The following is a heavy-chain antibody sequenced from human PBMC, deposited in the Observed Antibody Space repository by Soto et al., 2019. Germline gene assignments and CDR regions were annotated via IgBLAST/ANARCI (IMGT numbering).Heavy chain of an antibody. CDR1: GFTFSSYG. Sequence: VQLVESGGGVVQPGRSLRLSCAASGFTFSSYGMHWVRQAPGKGLEWVAVISYDGSNKYYADSVKGRFTISRDNFKNTLYLQMNSLRAEDTAVYYCAKDQEGFWGQGTMVTVSS. CDR2: ISYDGSNK. CDR3: AKDQEGF. V-gene: IGHV3-30*18. J-gene: IGHJ3*01.